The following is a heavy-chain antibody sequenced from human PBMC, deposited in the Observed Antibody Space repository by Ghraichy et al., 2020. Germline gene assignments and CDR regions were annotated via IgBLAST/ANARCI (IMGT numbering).Heavy chain of an antibody. J-gene: IGHJ5*02. CDR3: AKFASEQYDFWTGKQYSWFDP. V-gene: IGHV1-2*06. CDR2: VNPNNGVT. Sequence: ASVKVSCKASGYTFTDYYIHWVRQAPGQGLEWMGRVNPNNGVTESAQNFQGRVTMTRDTFLRIAYMELSGLRSDDTAVYYCAKFASEQYDFWTGKQYSWFDPWRQGPPVTVSS. CDR1: GYTFTDYY. D-gene: IGHD3-3*01.